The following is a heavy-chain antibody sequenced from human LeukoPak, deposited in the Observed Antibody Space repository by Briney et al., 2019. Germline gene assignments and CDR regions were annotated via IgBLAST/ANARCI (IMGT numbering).Heavy chain of an antibody. V-gene: IGHV4-39*01. Sequence: PSETLSLTCTVSGGSISSSSYYWGWLCQPPGKGLEWIGSIYYSGSTYYNPSLKSRVTISVDTSKNQFSLKLSSVTAADTAVYYCARQDTIFGVVISVFFDYWGQGTLVTVSS. D-gene: IGHD3-3*01. CDR3: ARQDTIFGVVISVFFDY. CDR2: IYYSGST. CDR1: GGSISSSSYY. J-gene: IGHJ4*02.